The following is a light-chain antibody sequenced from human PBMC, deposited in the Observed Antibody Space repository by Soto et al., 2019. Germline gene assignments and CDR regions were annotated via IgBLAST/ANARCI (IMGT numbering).Light chain of an antibody. CDR2: SAS. V-gene: IGKV1-39*01. CDR3: QQAYSNSGT. CDR1: QNIEKY. J-gene: IGKJ1*01. Sequence: DIRMTQSPASLSASVGDRVTVTCRASQNIEKYLHWYQQKPGKGPSLLIFSASILQSGVPSRFIGRGSGTDCTLTIRRLQHEHFATYYCQQAYSNSGTCGQGTKV.